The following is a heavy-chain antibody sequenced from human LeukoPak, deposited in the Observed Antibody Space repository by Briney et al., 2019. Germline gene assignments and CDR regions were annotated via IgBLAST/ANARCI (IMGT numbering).Heavy chain of an antibody. CDR3: ARDRRGFDWFDY. J-gene: IGHJ5*01. D-gene: IGHD3-10*01. Sequence: SETLSLTCTVSSYSISSGYYWGWIRQPPGKGLEWIGSIYHGGSTYYNPSLKSRVTISVDTSKNQFSLKLSSVTAADTAVYYCARDRRGFDWFDYWGQRTLVTVSS. CDR1: SYSISSGYY. CDR2: IYHGGST. V-gene: IGHV4-38-2*02.